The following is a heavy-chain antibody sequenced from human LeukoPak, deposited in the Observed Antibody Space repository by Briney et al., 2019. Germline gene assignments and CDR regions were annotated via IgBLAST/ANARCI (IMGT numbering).Heavy chain of an antibody. Sequence: PGRCLRLSPATSGVTFSILWMSWARHAPGKGRESVANMKQYGSEKYYVDSVECRFTISSDNPKHALYLQVNSVRAEDRAVYFCARDLPGWNIVVFDYWGQGTRVTVSS. V-gene: IGHV3-7*01. CDR3: ARDLPGWNIVVFDY. CDR1: GVTFSILW. CDR2: MKQYGSEK. J-gene: IGHJ4*02. D-gene: IGHD3-22*01.